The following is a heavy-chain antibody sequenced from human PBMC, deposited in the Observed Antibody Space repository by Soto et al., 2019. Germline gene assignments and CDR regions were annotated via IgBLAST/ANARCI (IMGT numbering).Heavy chain of an antibody. CDR3: AKAGVIDLKGSFDY. Sequence: HPGGSLRLSCAASGFTFSSYGMHWVRQAPGKGLEWVAVISYDGSNKYYADSVKGRFTISRDNSKNTLYLQMNSLRAEDTAVYYCAKAGVIDLKGSFDYWGQGTLVTVSS. J-gene: IGHJ4*02. V-gene: IGHV3-30*18. CDR1: GFTFSSYG. CDR2: ISYDGSNK. D-gene: IGHD2-21*01.